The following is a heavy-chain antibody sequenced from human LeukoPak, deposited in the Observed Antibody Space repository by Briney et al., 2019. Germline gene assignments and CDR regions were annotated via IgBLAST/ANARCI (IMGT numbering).Heavy chain of an antibody. CDR2: INPNSGGT. Sequence: ASVKVSCKASGYTFTGYYMHWVRQAPGQGLEWMGWINPNSGGTNYAQKFQGRVTMTRDTSISTAYMELSRLRSDDTAVYYCARVPPYCPTTSCYAPFDHWGQGTLVTVSS. CDR3: ARVPPYCPTTSCYAPFDH. D-gene: IGHD2-2*01. V-gene: IGHV1-2*02. CDR1: GYTFTGYY. J-gene: IGHJ5*02.